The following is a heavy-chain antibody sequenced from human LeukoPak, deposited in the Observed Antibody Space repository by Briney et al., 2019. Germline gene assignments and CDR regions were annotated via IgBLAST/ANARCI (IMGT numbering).Heavy chain of an antibody. D-gene: IGHD2-2*01. J-gene: IGHJ4*02. Sequence: PSETLSLTCVVSEYSISGGYYWGWIRQPPGKGLEWIGSIYHSGSTYYNPSLKSRVTISIDTSKNQFSLKLSSVTAADTAVYYCARHELGYCTSSSCRGSDYWGQGTLVTVSS. CDR3: ARHELGYCTSSSCRGSDY. CDR1: EYSISGGYY. V-gene: IGHV4-38-2*01. CDR2: IYHSGST.